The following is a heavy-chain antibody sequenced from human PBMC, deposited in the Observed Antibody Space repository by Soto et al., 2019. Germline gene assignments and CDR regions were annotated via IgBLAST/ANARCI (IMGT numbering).Heavy chain of an antibody. J-gene: IGHJ4*02. CDR1: GYTFTSYG. D-gene: IGHD1-1*01. Sequence: QVHLVQSGAEVKKPGASVKVSCKASGYTFTSYGIPWVRQAPGQGLEWMGWISAHNGNTDYAQKLQGRVIVTRDTSTSTAYMELRSLRSDVTAVYYCARGRYGDYWGQGARVTVSS. V-gene: IGHV1-18*01. CDR2: ISAHNGNT. CDR3: ARGRYGDY.